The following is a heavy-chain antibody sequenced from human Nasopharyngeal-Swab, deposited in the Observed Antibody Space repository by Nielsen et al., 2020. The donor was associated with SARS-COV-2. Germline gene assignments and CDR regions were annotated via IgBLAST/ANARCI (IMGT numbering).Heavy chain of an antibody. CDR2: IVVGSGYT. J-gene: IGHJ4*02. D-gene: IGHD2-15*01. Sequence: SVKVSCEASGFSFTASNVQWLRQARGQRLEWIGWIVVGSGYTKYSQNFQNRVTITRDMSTGTAFMELSSLRSEDSAVYFCAIGGGLLPTWGQGTLVTVSS. CDR1: GFSFTASN. CDR3: AIGGGLLPT. V-gene: IGHV1-58*01.